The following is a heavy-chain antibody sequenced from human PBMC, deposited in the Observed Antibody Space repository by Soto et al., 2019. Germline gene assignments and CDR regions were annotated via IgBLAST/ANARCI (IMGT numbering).Heavy chain of an antibody. CDR3: AKVDSTYYYDSSGYYFDY. CDR2: ISGSGGST. D-gene: IGHD3-22*01. CDR1: GFTFSSYA. J-gene: IGHJ4*02. Sequence: PGGSLRLSCAASGFTFSSYAMSWVRQAPGKGLEWVSAISGSGGSTYYADSVKGRFTISRDNSKNTLYLQMNSLRAEDTAVYYCAKVDSTYYYDSSGYYFDYWGQGTLVTVSS. V-gene: IGHV3-23*01.